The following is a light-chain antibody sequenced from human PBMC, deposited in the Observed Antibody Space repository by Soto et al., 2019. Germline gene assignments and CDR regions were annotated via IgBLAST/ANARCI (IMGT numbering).Light chain of an antibody. CDR2: AAS. V-gene: IGKV1-12*01. CDR1: QGISSS. CDR3: QHAKSFPPT. J-gene: IGKJ3*01. Sequence: DIQMTQSPSSVSASVGDRVTITCRASQGISSSLAWYQQKPRKAPKLLIYAASTLQSAVSSRFSGSGSGTDFTLTISSLQPEDFATYYCQHAKSFPPTFGPG.